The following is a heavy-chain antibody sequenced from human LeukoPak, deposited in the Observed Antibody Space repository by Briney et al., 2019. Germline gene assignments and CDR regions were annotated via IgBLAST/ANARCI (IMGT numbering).Heavy chain of an antibody. CDR1: GGSISSSSYY. D-gene: IGHD3-22*01. V-gene: IGHV4-39*07. Sequence: PSETLSLTCTVSGGSISSSSYYWGWIRQPPGKGLEWIGSIYYSGSTYYNPSLKSRVTISVDTSENQFSLKLSSVTAADTAVYYCARGLFYYDSMETDYWGQGTLVTVSS. CDR2: IYYSGST. J-gene: IGHJ4*02. CDR3: ARGLFYYDSMETDY.